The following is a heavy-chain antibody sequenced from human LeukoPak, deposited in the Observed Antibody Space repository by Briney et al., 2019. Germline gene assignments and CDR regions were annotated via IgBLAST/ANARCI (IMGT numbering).Heavy chain of an antibody. D-gene: IGHD1-26*01. J-gene: IGHJ4*02. CDR1: GFTVSSNY. CDR3: AGGRDFDY. V-gene: IGHV3-53*04. CDR2: IYSGGST. Sequence: LTAGSRRLSCAASGFTVSSNYMRWVRQAPGKRLEWVSVIYSGGSTYYADSVKGRFTISRHNSKNTLYLQMNSLRAEDTAVYYCAGGRDFDYWGQGTLVTVSS.